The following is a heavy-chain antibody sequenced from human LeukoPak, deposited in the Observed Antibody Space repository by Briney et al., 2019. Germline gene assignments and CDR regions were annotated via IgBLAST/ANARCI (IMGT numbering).Heavy chain of an antibody. D-gene: IGHD3-22*01. CDR2: IYYSGTT. CDR3: ARNSNRAWLFTS. V-gene: IGHV4-39*07. CDR1: GGSISSSSYY. Sequence: PSETLSLTCTVSGGSISSSSYYWDWIRQPPGKGLEWIGSIYYSGTTYYNPSLKSRVTITVDTSKNQFSLKLSSVTAADTAVYYCARNSNRAWLFTSWGQGTLVTVSS. J-gene: IGHJ4*02.